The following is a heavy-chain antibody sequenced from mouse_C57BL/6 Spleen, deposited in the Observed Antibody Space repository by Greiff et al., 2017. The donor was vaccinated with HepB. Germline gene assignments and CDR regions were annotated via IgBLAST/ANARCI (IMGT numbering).Heavy chain of an antibody. D-gene: IGHD1-1*01. CDR3: AREGVGPLYYAMDY. J-gene: IGHJ4*01. Sequence: QVQLQQPGAELVRPGSSVKLSCKASGYTFTSYWMDWVKQRPGQGLEWIGNIYPSDSETHYNQKFKDKATLTVDKSSSTAYMQLSSLTSEDSAVYYCAREGVGPLYYAMDYWGQGTSVTVSS. CDR2: IYPSDSET. CDR1: GYTFTSYW. V-gene: IGHV1-61*01.